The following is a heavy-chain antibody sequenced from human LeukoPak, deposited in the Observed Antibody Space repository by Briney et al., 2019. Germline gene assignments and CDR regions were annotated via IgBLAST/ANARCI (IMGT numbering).Heavy chain of an antibody. V-gene: IGHV4-59*01. D-gene: IGHD5/OR15-5a*01. CDR2: ILYSGSN. J-gene: IGHJ4*02. CDR1: GLSISSYY. CDR3: ARGVSDPYFDS. Sequence: AETLSLTCTVSGLSISSYYWSWIRQPPGKGLEWVGYILYSGSNKYNPSLKSRAHISVDTSKNQFSLKLSSVTAADTAVYYCARGVSDPYFDSWGQGTLVTVSS.